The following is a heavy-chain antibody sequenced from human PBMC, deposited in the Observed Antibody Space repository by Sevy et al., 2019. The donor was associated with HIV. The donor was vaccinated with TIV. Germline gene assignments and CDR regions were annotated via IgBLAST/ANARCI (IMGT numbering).Heavy chain of an antibody. CDR3: ATTKDYYESCGSPFDH. V-gene: IGHV1-24*01. J-gene: IGHJ4*02. Sequence: ASVKVSCKVSGHTLNTLSMHWVRQAPGKGLEWMGSFDPEDGETIYAQKFQGRLTMTEDTATDTAYMDLSSLRSEDTAVYYCATTKDYYESCGSPFDHRGQGTLVTVSS. D-gene: IGHD3-22*01. CDR1: GHTLNTLS. CDR2: FDPEDGET.